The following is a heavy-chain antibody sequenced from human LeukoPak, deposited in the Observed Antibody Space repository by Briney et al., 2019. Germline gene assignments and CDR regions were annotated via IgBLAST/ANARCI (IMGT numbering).Heavy chain of an antibody. V-gene: IGHV4-30-2*01. CDR2: IYHSGST. J-gene: IGHJ3*02. D-gene: IGHD3-22*01. CDR1: GGSISSGGYS. CDR3: AVAPDDSSGYYSAEDAFDI. Sequence: SETLSLTCAVSGGSISSGGYSWSWIRQPPGKGLEWIGYIYHSGSTYYNPSLKSRVTISVDRSKNQFSLKLSSVTAADTAVYYCAVAPDDSSGYYSAEDAFDIWGQGTMVTVSS.